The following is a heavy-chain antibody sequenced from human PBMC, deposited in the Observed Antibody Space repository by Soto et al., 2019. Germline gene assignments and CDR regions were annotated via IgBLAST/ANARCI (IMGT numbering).Heavy chain of an antibody. CDR3: ARGDWNYYYGMDV. Sequence: QVQLVQSGAEVKTPGASVKVSCKASGYTFTRYYMHWVRQAPGQGLEWMGIINPSGGSTTHAQKFQGRVTMTRDTSTSTVYMELSSLRSDDTAVYYCARGDWNYYYGMDVWGQGTTVTVSS. CDR1: GYTFTRYY. J-gene: IGHJ6*02. CDR2: INPSGGST. D-gene: IGHD2-21*01. V-gene: IGHV1-46*03.